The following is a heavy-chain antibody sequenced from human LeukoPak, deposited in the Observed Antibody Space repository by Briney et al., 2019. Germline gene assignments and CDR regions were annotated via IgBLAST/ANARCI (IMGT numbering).Heavy chain of an antibody. CDR2: IYYSGST. CDR1: GGSISSGGYY. D-gene: IGHD2-15*01. Sequence: SETLSLTCTVSGGSISSGGYYWSWIRQHPGKGLEWIGYIYYSGSTYYNPSLKSRVTISVDTSKNQFSLKLSSVTAADTAVYYCARTHRGVVGYWGQGTLVTVSS. V-gene: IGHV4-31*03. J-gene: IGHJ4*02. CDR3: ARTHRGVVGY.